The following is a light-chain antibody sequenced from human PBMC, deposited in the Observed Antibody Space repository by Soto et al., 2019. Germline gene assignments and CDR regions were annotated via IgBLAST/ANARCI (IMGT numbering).Light chain of an antibody. J-gene: IGLJ2*01. CDR2: DHD. CDR1: SSNIGGNT. V-gene: IGLV1-44*01. Sequence: QSVLTQPPSASGTPGQTITISCSGSSSNIGGNTVHWYQHLPGTAPKLLIYDHDQRPSGVPDRFSGSKSGTSASLAISGLQSEDEGDYYCATWDDRVNSALFGGGTKLTVL. CDR3: ATWDDRVNSAL.